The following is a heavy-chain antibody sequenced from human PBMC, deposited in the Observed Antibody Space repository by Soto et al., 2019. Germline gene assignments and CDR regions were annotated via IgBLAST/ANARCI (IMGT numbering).Heavy chain of an antibody. V-gene: IGHV3-23*01. CDR3: AKDRSPSSGSYYGYFDY. D-gene: IGHD1-26*01. CDR1: GFTFSNYG. Sequence: PGGSLRLSCVASGFTFSNYGMKWVRQTPRKGLEWVSAISGSDHNTYYADSVKRRLTISRDNSKNTLYLQMNSLRDEDTAVYYCAKDRSPSSGSYYGYFDYWGQGTLVTVSS. J-gene: IGHJ4*02. CDR2: ISGSDHNT.